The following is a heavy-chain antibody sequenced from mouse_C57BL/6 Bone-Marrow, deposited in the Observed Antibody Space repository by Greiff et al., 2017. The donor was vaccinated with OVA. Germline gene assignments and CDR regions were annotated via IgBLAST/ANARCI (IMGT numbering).Heavy chain of an antibody. J-gene: IGHJ1*03. CDR2: SRNKANDYTT. CDR3: ERGRYYGKGYWYFDV. CDR1: GFTFSDFY. Sequence: EVKLMESGGGLVQSGRSLRLSCATSGFTFSDFYMEWVRQAPGKGLEWIAASRNKANDYTTEYSATVKGLFIVARDTAQSILYLQMSALRAEDTDIYSCERGRYYGKGYWYFDVWGTGTTVTVSS. V-gene: IGHV7-1*01. D-gene: IGHD1-1*01.